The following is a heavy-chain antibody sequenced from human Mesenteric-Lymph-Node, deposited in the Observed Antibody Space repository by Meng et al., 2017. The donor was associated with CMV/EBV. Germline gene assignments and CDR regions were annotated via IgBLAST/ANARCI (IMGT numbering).Heavy chain of an antibody. J-gene: IGHJ4*02. D-gene: IGHD2/OR15-2a*01. CDR3: AKSRSSTPGIVDD. Sequence: GQLQESCPGRVKPSETLSLTCIVSGVSVTSGAYHWSWIRQSPGKGLEWIGYIYGTGITIYNPSLKSRVTILLETSKNQFSLKLNSVTTADTAVYYCAKSRSSTPGIVDDWGQGTLVTVSS. CDR2: IYGTGIT. V-gene: IGHV4-61*08. CDR1: GVSVTSGAYH.